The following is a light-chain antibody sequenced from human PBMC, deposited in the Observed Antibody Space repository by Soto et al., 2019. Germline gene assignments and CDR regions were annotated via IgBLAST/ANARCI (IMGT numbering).Light chain of an antibody. CDR1: QSISSSY. CDR2: GAS. CDR3: QQYASLPST. J-gene: IGKJ2*01. V-gene: IGKV3-20*01. Sequence: EIVLTQSPGTLSLSPGEGVTLSCRASQSISSSYLAWYQQRPGQPPRLLLYGASSRATGIPDRFSGGGSGTDYTLNIRRLEHEDFAVYFCQQYASLPSTFGQGTKLEIK.